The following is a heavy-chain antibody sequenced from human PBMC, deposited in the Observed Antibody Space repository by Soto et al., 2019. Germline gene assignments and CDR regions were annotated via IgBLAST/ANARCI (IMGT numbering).Heavy chain of an antibody. CDR1: GYTFTSYT. V-gene: IGHV1-3*01. J-gene: IGHJ6*02. D-gene: IGHD2-2*01. CDR2: INAGNGNT. Sequence: GASVKVSCKASGYTFTSYTMHWVRQDPGQRLEWMGWINAGNGNTKYSQKFQGRVTITRDTSASTAYMELSSLRSEDTAVYYCAREKYCSSTSCYGLNYYYYGMDVWGQGTTVTVS. CDR3: AREKYCSSTSCYGLNYYYYGMDV.